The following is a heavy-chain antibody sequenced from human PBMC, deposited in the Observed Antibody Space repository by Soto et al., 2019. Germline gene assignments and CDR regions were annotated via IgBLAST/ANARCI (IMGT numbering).Heavy chain of an antibody. V-gene: IGHV4-4*07. CDR1: GGSIRRYY. J-gene: IGHJ6*02. CDR2: IYTSGTT. CDR3: AREGASGFGMDV. Sequence: SVTLFLTFNVSGGSIRRYYWSWIRQPGGKALEWIGRIYTSGTTNYNPALKSRATILVDTSKNQFSLKLSSVTDADTAVYYCAREGASGFGMDVWCQGTTVIVSS. D-gene: IGHD1-26*01.